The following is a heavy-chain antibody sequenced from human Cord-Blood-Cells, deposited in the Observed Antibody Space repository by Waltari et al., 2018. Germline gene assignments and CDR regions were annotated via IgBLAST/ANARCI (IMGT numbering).Heavy chain of an antibody. V-gene: IGHV1-2*02. CDR1: GYTLIDSP. D-gene: IGHD7-27*01. CDR2: INPNSGGT. Sequence: QLQLLQSEAEVNKPGSSVTVSCKASGYTLIDSPMPSARQAPGQGLEWMGWINPNSGGTNYAQKFQGRVTMTRDTSISTAYMELSRLRSDDTAVYYCARGWGGTPFDYWGQGTLVTVSS. J-gene: IGHJ4*02. CDR3: ARGWGGTPFDY.